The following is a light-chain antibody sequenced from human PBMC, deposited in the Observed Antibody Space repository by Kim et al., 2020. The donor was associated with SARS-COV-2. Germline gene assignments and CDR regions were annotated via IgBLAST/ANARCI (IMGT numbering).Light chain of an antibody. CDR1: QSVSSY. V-gene: IGKV3-11*01. J-gene: IGKJ5*01. Sequence: SLSPGESATLSCRASQSVSSYLAWYQQKPDQAPRLLIYDASNRATGIPARFSGRGSGTDFTLTISSLEPEDFAVYYCQQRSNWVTFGQGTRLEIK. CDR3: QQRSNWVT. CDR2: DAS.